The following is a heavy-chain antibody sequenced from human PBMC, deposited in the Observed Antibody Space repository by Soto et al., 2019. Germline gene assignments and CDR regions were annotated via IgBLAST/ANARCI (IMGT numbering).Heavy chain of an antibody. V-gene: IGHV1-8*01. J-gene: IGHJ5*01. Sequence: QVQLVQSGAEVKKPGASVKVSCKASGYTFTSYDINWVRQTAGQGLEWMGWMSPKTANTGYAKKFQGRVTMTRSTSISTAYMELSSLTSEDTAVHYCTGGPPNWMFDSWGQGTPVTVSS. D-gene: IGHD1-20*01. CDR3: TGGPPNWMFDS. CDR2: MSPKTANT. CDR1: GYTFTSYD.